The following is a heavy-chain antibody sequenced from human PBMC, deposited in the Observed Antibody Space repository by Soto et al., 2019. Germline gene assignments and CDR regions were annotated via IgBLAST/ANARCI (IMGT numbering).Heavy chain of an antibody. CDR3: VQSRCGGDCLEIYSSHAYNGLDV. Sequence: QVTLKESGPTLVKPTQTLTLTCTVSGLSLRTTGVGVGWVRQPPVKALEWLALLYWDDDQRYSPSLRSRLTIAKDISEKQVVLTMTNMYTVDTATYYCVQSRCGGDCLEIYSSHAYNGLDVWGQGTTVTVSS. CDR1: GLSLRTTGVG. J-gene: IGHJ6*02. V-gene: IGHV2-5*02. D-gene: IGHD2-21*02. CDR2: LYWDDDQ.